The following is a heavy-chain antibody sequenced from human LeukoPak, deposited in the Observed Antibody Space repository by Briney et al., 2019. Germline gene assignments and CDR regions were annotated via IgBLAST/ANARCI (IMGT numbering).Heavy chain of an antibody. CDR2: TIPIFGTS. V-gene: IGHV1-69*13. D-gene: IGHD1-14*01. J-gene: IGHJ5*02. CDR1: GGIFSTYA. Sequence: GASVKVSCKASGGIFSTYAISWVRQAPGQGLEWMGGTIPIFGTSHYAQKFQGRVMITADESSSTAYMELSSLRSEDTAVYYCAISGRVTTMQRRFDPWGQGTLVTVSS. CDR3: AISGRVTTMQRRFDP.